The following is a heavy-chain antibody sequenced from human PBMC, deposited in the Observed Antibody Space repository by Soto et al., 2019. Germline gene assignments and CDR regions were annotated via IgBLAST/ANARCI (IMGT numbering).Heavy chain of an antibody. D-gene: IGHD5-12*01. Sequence: SETLSLTCTVSGGSISSGDYYWSWIRQPPGKGLEWIGYIYYSGSTYYNPSLKSRVTISVDTSKNQFSLKLSSVTAADTAVYYCARVRGYSDYGYFDYWGQGTLVTVSS. CDR2: IYYSGST. V-gene: IGHV4-30-4*01. CDR1: GGSISSGDYY. J-gene: IGHJ4*02. CDR3: ARVRGYSDYGYFDY.